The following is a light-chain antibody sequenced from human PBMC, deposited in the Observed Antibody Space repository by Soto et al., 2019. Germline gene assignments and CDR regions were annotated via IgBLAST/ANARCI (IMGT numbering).Light chain of an antibody. Sequence: QSALTQPASVSGSPGQSITISCTGTSSDVGGYNYVSWYQQHPGKAPKLMIYDVSNRPSGVSNRFSGSKSGNTASLTISGLQAEDEADYHCCSYTSSSTRHVVFGGGTKRTVL. J-gene: IGLJ2*01. CDR2: DVS. CDR1: SSDVGGYNY. V-gene: IGLV2-14*01. CDR3: CSYTSSSTRHVV.